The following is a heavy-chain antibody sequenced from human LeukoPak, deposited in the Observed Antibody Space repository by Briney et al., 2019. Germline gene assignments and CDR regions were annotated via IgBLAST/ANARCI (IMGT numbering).Heavy chain of an antibody. CDR2: VVTTTT. J-gene: IGHJ4*02. D-gene: IGHD6-19*01. CDR1: GGSISTYS. V-gene: IGHV4-4*07. Sequence: SETLSLTCTVSGGSISTYSWTWVRQCPGKGLEWIGSVVTTTTNYSPALRSRVAISVHTSKNQFSLRLESVTTADTAVYYCARDTTVASGMQFWGQGALVTVSS. CDR3: ARDTTVASGMQF.